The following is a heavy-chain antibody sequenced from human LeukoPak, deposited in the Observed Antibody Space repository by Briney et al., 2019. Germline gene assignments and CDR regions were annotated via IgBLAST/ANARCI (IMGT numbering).Heavy chain of an antibody. CDR3: ARESLFGGALTSPPFDY. D-gene: IGHD3-16*01. CDR2: IYTSGST. J-gene: IGHJ4*02. Sequence: SQTLSLTCTVSGGSISSGSYYWSWLRQPAGKGLEWIGRIYTSGSTNYNPSLKSRVTISVDTSKNQFSLKLSSVTAADTAVYYCARESLFGGALTSPPFDYWGQGTLVTVSS. CDR1: GGSISSGSYY. V-gene: IGHV4-61*02.